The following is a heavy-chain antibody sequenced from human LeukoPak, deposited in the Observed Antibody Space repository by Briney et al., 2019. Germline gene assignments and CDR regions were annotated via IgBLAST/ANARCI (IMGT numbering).Heavy chain of an antibody. Sequence: GGSLRLSCAASGFTFSSYSMNWVRQAPGKGLEWVSYISSSSSTIYYAGSVKGRFTISRDNAKNSLYLQMNSLRAEDTAVYYCARDIAVAGHYYYGMDVWGQGTTVTVSS. CDR3: ARDIAVAGHYYYGMDV. V-gene: IGHV3-48*04. CDR1: GFTFSSYS. J-gene: IGHJ6*02. CDR2: ISSSSSTI. D-gene: IGHD6-19*01.